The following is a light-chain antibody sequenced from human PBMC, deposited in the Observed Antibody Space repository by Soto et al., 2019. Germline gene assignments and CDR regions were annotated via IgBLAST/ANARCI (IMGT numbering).Light chain of an antibody. CDR1: KNDIGVYDF. V-gene: IGLV2-8*01. J-gene: IGLJ1*01. CDR2: EVV. Sequence: QSLLTPPPSASGSPGQSVTISCTGTKNDIGVYDFVSWYQHHPGKAPRLIIYEVVQRPSGVPDRFSGSTSGNTASLTVSGRQAADEADYFCKSYAGSNTYVFGSGTKVTVL. CDR3: KSYAGSNTYV.